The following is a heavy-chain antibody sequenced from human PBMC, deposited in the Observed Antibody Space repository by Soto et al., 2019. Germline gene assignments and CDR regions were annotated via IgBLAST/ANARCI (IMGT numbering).Heavy chain of an antibody. D-gene: IGHD2-21*01. CDR3: VRYSRTLGWFFDL. CDR1: GFTFSDSA. V-gene: IGHV3-73*01. Sequence: PGVSLRLSCAASGFTFSDSAMHWVRKASGEGLEWLGRIRSKGNNYATEYGASLKGRFTISRDDSKKTTYLQMSNLNTEDTAVYYCVRYSRTLGWFFDLWGRGTLVTVSS. CDR2: IRSKGNNYAT. J-gene: IGHJ2*01.